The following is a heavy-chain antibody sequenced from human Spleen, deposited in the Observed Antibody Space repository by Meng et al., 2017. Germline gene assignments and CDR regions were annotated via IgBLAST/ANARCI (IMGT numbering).Heavy chain of an antibody. Sequence: VPRLGSGPGLGRPSGTPSLSRAVSGGSISCSVWWSWVRQPPGKGLEWIGEIFHSGSTSYNLSLKSRVTISVDKSKTQFSLLVSSVTAADTATYYCARFDISTAGRGDYWGQGTLVTDSS. CDR2: IFHSGST. J-gene: IGHJ4*02. D-gene: IGHD3-10*01. CDR1: GGSISCSVW. V-gene: IGHV4-4*02. CDR3: ARFDISTAGRGDY.